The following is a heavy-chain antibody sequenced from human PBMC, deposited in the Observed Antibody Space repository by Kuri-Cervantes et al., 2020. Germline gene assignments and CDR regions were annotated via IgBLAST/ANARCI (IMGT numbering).Heavy chain of an antibody. D-gene: IGHD3-3*01. CDR3: ARGPAPSVDYDFWSGYYTSAFDI. J-gene: IGHJ3*02. CDR2: IWYDGSNK. Sequence: GESLKISCAASGFTFSSYGMHWVRQAPGKGLEWVAVIWYDGSNKYYADSVKGRFTISRDNSKNTLYLQMNSLRAEDTAVYYCARGPAPSVDYDFWSGYYTSAFDIWGQGTMVTVSS. V-gene: IGHV3-30*19. CDR1: GFTFSSYG.